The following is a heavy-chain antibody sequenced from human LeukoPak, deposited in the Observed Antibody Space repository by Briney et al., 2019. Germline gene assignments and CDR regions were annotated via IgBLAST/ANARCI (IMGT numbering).Heavy chain of an antibody. CDR2: INHSGST. CDR1: GGSFSGYY. V-gene: IGHV4-34*01. J-gene: IGHJ6*03. CDR3: ARDIIDFWSGYPYYYMDV. Sequence: SETLSLTCAVYGGSFSGYYWSWIRQPPGKGLEWIGEINHSGSTNYNPSLKSRVTISVDTSKNQFSLKLSSVTAADTAVYYCARDIIDFWSGYPYYYMDVWGKGTTVTVSS. D-gene: IGHD3-3*01.